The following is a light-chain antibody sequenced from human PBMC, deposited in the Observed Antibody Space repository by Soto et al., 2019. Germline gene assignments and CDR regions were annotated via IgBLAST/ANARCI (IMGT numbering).Light chain of an antibody. V-gene: IGKV1-12*01. CDR2: AAS. CDR3: QQANSFMLT. CDR1: QGVNNW. Sequence: DIQMTQSPSSVSASVGDRVTITCRASQGVNNWLAWYQQKPGRAPKLLIYAASKLHSGVPSRFSGSGSGTDFSLTITSLQPEDFVTYYCQQANSFMLTFGGGTKVEIK. J-gene: IGKJ4*01.